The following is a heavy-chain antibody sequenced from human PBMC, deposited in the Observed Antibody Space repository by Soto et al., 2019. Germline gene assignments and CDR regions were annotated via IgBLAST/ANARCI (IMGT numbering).Heavy chain of an antibody. Sequence: ESGGGVVQPGRSLRLSCAASGFTFSSSAMHWVRQAPGKGLEWVAVMSYDESIKYYSESVKGRFTISRDNSENTLYLQMNSLRAEDTAVYYCARDQSRLSLYGMDVWGQGTKVTVSS. CDR2: MSYDESIK. CDR1: GFTFSSSA. V-gene: IGHV3-33*01. J-gene: IGHJ6*02. CDR3: ARDQSRLSLYGMDV.